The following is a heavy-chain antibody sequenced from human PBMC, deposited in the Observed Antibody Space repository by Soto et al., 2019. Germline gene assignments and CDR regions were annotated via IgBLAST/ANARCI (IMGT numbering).Heavy chain of an antibody. Sequence: ASVKVSCKASGYTFTGYYMHWVRQAPGQGLEWMGWINPNSGGTNYAQKFQGRVTMTRDTSISTAYMELSRLRSDDTAVYYCARDWGGSWLLMRGPAFRMDVWGQGTTVTVSS. CDR2: INPNSGGT. CDR3: ARDWGGSWLLMRGPAFRMDV. D-gene: IGHD2-15*01. CDR1: GYTFTGYY. V-gene: IGHV1-2*02. J-gene: IGHJ6*02.